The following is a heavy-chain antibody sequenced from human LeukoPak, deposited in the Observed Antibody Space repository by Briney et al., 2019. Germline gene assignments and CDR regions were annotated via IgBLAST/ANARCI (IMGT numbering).Heavy chain of an antibody. Sequence: SETLSLTCTVSGGSISSSSYYWGWLRQPPGRGLEWIGSIYYSGSTYYNPSLKSRVTISVDTSKNQFSLKLSSVTAADTAVYYCARRAYCDYEGYFDYWGQGTLVTVSS. CDR1: GGSISSSSYY. V-gene: IGHV4-39*01. J-gene: IGHJ4*02. CDR2: IYYSGST. CDR3: ARRAYCDYEGYFDY. D-gene: IGHD4-17*01.